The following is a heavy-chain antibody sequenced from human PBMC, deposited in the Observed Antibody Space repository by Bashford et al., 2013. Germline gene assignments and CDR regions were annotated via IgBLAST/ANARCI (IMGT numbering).Heavy chain of an antibody. CDR3: ARGGSSSSWYYYGMDV. J-gene: IGHJ6*02. V-gene: IGHV1-18*01. CDR2: ISAYNGNT. D-gene: IGHD6-13*01. Sequence: WVRQAPGQGLEWMGWISAYNGNTNYAQKLQGRVTMTRNTSISTAYMELSSLRSEDTAVYYCARGGSSSSWYYYGMDVWGQGTTVTVSS.